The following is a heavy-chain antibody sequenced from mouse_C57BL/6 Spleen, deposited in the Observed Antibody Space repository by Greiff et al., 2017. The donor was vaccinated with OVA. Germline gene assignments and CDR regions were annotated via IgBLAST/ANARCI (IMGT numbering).Heavy chain of an antibody. CDR1: GFTFSSYT. D-gene: IGHD2-13*01. J-gene: IGHJ1*03. CDR3: ARGRSYGDGYFDG. V-gene: IGHV5-9*01. Sequence: DVQLVESGGGLVKPGGSLKLSCAASGFTFSSYTMSWVRQTPVKRLEWVATISGGGGNTYYPDSVKGRFTISRDNAKNTLYLQMSSLRSEDTALYYCARGRSYGDGYFDGWGTGTTVTVSS. CDR2: ISGGGGNT.